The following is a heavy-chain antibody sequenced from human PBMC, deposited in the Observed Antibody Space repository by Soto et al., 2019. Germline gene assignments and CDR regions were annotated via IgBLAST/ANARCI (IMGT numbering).Heavy chain of an antibody. CDR2: IYYSGST. V-gene: IGHV4-59*01. J-gene: IGHJ4*02. Sequence: TSETLSLTCTVSGGSISSYYWSWIRQPPGKGLEWIGYIYYSGSTNYNPSLKSRVTISVDTSKNQFSLKLSSVTAADTAVYYCARVYSGSYSDSWGQGTLVTVSS. CDR1: GGSISSYY. CDR3: ARVYSGSYSDS. D-gene: IGHD1-26*01.